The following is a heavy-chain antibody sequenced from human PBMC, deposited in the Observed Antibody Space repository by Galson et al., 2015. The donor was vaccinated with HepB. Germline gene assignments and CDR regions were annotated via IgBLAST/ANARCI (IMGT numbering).Heavy chain of an antibody. J-gene: IGHJ2*01. CDR3: ARPGSRVDWYFDL. CDR2: IIPIFGTA. D-gene: IGHD1-26*01. CDR1: GGTFSSSA. V-gene: IGHV1-69*13. Sequence: SVKVSCKASGGTFSSSAISWVRQAPGQGLEWMGGIIPIFGTANYAQKFQGRVTITADESTSTAYMELSSLRSEDTAVYYCARPGSRVDWYFDLWGRGTLVTVSS.